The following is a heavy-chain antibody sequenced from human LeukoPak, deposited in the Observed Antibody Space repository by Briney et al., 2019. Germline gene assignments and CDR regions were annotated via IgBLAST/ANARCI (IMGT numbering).Heavy chain of an antibody. CDR1: GGSISSYF. CDR2: IYTSGIA. CDR3: ARDSSHIEYSSSSEDYYCYGMDV. Sequence: SETLSLTCTVSGGSISSYFWTWIRQPAGKGLEWIGRIYTSGIANYNPSLKSRVTMSEDTSKNQFSLKLSSATAADTAVYYCARDSSHIEYSSSSEDYYCYGMDVWGQGTTVTVSS. J-gene: IGHJ6*02. D-gene: IGHD6-6*01. V-gene: IGHV4-4*07.